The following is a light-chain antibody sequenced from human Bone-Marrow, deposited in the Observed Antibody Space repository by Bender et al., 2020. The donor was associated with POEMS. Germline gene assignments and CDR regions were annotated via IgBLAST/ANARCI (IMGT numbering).Light chain of an antibody. CDR1: ALPKQY. CDR2: NDT. Sequence: SYELTQPPSVSVSPGQTARITCSGDALPKQYVYWYQQKPGQAPVLVIYNDTERPSGIPERFSGSSSWTTVTLTISGVQAEDEADYYCQSGDSSGTHEVFGGGTELTVL. CDR3: QSGDSSGTHEV. V-gene: IGLV3-25*03. J-gene: IGLJ3*02.